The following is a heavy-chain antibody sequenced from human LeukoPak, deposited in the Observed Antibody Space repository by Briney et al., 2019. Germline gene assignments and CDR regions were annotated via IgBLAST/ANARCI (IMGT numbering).Heavy chain of an antibody. CDR3: ASPNCGGDCPFRY. CDR1: GYTFTSYY. V-gene: IGHV1-46*01. Sequence: ASVKVSCKASGYTFTSYYMHWVRQAPGQGLEWMGIINPSGGSTSYAQKFQGRVTTTRDTSTSTVYMELSSLRSEDTAVYYCASPNCGGDCPFRYWGQGTLVTVSS. D-gene: IGHD2-21*02. J-gene: IGHJ4*02. CDR2: INPSGGST.